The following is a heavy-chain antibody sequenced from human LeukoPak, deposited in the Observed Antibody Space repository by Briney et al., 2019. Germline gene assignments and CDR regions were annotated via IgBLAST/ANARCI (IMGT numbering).Heavy chain of an antibody. CDR3: ARGGYYYGSGSYIDAFDI. J-gene: IGHJ3*02. CDR2: INPNSGGT. V-gene: IGHV1-2*02. CDR1: GYTFTGYY. D-gene: IGHD3-10*01. Sequence: ASVKVSCKASGYTFTGYYMHWVRQAPGQGLEWMGWINPNSGGTNYAQKFQGRVTMTRDTSISTAYMELSRLRSDDTAVYYCARGGYYYGSGSYIDAFDIWGQGTMVTVSS.